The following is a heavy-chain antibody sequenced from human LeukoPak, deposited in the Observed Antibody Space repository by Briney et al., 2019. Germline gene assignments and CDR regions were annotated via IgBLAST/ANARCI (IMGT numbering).Heavy chain of an antibody. CDR3: ARSPPFLEWLLFDY. CDR1: GGSISSYY. CDR2: IYYSGST. J-gene: IGHJ4*02. Sequence: TSETLSLTCTVSGGSISSYYWSWIRQSPGKGLEWIGYIYYSGSTNYNPSLKSRVTISVDTSKNQFSLKLSSVTAADTAVYYCARSPPFLEWLLFDYWGQGTLVTVSS. D-gene: IGHD3-3*01. V-gene: IGHV4-59*01.